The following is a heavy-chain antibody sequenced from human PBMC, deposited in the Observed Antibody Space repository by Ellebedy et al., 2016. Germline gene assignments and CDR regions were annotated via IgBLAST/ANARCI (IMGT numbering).Heavy chain of an antibody. CDR1: GYTFTSYG. CDR3: ARDSGSGSSRAPFDY. D-gene: IGHD3-10*01. J-gene: IGHJ4*02. Sequence: ASVKVSXXASGYTFTSYGISWVRQAPGQGLEWMGWISAYNGNTNYAQKLQGRVTMTTDTSTSTAYMELRSLRSDDTAVYYCARDSGSGSSRAPFDYWGQGTLVTVSS. CDR2: ISAYNGNT. V-gene: IGHV1-18*01.